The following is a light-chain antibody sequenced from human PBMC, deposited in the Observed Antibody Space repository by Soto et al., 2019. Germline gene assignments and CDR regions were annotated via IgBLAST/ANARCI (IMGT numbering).Light chain of an antibody. J-gene: IGKJ1*01. Sequence: DIQMTQSPSTLSASVGDRVTLTCRASQSISTWLAWYQQKPGKAPKLLIYKASSLESGVPSRFSGSGSGTDFTLTISSLQPEDFATYYCLLDFNYLWAFGQGTKVDIK. V-gene: IGKV1-5*03. CDR1: QSISTW. CDR3: LLDFNYLWA. CDR2: KAS.